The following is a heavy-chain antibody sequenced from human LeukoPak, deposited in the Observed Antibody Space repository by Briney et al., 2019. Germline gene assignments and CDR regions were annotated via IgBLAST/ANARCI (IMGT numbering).Heavy chain of an antibody. CDR3: ARDLIVGATPVLDY. D-gene: IGHD1-26*01. V-gene: IGHV3-23*01. CDR2: ISVSGNT. CDR1: GYSFTSYW. J-gene: IGHJ4*02. Sequence: GESLKISCKGSGYSFTSYWIGWVRQGSGKGLEWVSAISVSGNTYHADSVKGRFTISRDSSKNTLYLQMNSLRAEDTALYYCARDLIVGATPVLDYWGQGTLVTVSS.